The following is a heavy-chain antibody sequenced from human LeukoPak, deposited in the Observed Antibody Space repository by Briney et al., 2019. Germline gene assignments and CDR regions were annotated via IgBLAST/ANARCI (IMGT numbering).Heavy chain of an antibody. CDR1: GGSFSGYY. Sequence: SETLSLTCAVYGGSFSGYYWSWIRQPPGKGLEWIGEINHSGSTNYNPSLKSRVTISVDTSKNQFSLKLSSVTAADTAVYYCARVSESGSSSPFDYWSQGTLVTVSS. J-gene: IGHJ4*02. D-gene: IGHD1-26*01. CDR3: ARVSESGSSSPFDY. CDR2: INHSGST. V-gene: IGHV4-34*01.